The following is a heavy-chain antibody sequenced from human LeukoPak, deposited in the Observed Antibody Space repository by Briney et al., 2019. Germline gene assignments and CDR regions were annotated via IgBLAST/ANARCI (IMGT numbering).Heavy chain of an antibody. D-gene: IGHD1-26*01. CDR1: GFTFSSYW. V-gene: IGHV3-7*01. J-gene: IGHJ4*02. Sequence: GGSLRLSCAASGFTFSSYWMSWVRQAPGKGLEWVANIKQDGSEKYYVDSVKGRFTISRDNAKNSLYLQMNSLRAEDTAVYYCARAPRKNSGSYYFDYWGQGTLVTVSS. CDR2: IKQDGSEK. CDR3: ARAPRKNSGSYYFDY.